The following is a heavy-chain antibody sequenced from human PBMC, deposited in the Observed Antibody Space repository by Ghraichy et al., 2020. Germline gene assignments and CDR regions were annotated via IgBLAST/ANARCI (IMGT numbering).Heavy chain of an antibody. J-gene: IGHJ4*02. CDR2: INPHTGDT. CDR3: ARDPGRNGNTFDY. V-gene: IGHV1-2*04. CDR1: GYSFSAYY. Sequence: ASVKVSCKTSGYSFSAYYIHWVRQAPGQGLEWLGWINPHTGDTNYPQRFRGWVTITRDTTISTAYMEVRRLRSDDTAIYYCARDPGRNGNTFDYWGQGTLVTVSS. D-gene: IGHD4-23*01.